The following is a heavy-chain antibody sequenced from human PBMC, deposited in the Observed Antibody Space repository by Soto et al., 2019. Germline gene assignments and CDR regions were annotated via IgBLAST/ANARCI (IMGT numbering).Heavy chain of an antibody. CDR2: INANNGNT. D-gene: IGHD7-27*01. Sequence: QVQLVPSGAEVKKPGASVKVSCKASGYTFTSYGLSWVRQAPGQGLEWMGWINANNGNTKYAQKLQGIVTMTTDTSTTTAYMELRSLRSDDTAVYYCARDLNLGLGDYWGEGTLVTVSS. J-gene: IGHJ4*02. V-gene: IGHV1-18*01. CDR1: GYTFTSYG. CDR3: ARDLNLGLGDY.